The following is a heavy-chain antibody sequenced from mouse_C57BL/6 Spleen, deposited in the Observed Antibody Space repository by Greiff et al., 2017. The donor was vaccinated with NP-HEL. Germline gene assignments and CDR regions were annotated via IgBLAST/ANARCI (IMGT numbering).Heavy chain of an antibody. Sequence: VQLQQSGAELVKPGASVKLSCKASGYTFTSYWMQWVKQRPGQGLEWIGEIDPSDSYTNYNQKFKGKATLTVDTSSSTAYMQLSSLTSEDSAVYYCARRRKYGSSYLYAMDYWGQGTSVTVSS. CDR1: GYTFTSYW. V-gene: IGHV1-50*01. J-gene: IGHJ4*01. CDR2: IDPSDSYT. CDR3: ARRRKYGSSYLYAMDY. D-gene: IGHD1-1*01.